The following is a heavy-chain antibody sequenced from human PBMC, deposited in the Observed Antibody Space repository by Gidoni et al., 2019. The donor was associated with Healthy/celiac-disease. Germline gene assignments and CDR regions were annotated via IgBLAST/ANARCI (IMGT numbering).Heavy chain of an antibody. Sequence: QVQLVESGGGVVQPGRSLRLSCAASGFTFMSHGMHWVRQAPGKGLEWVAVIWYDGSNNYYADSVKGRFTISRDNSKNTLYLQMNSLRAEDTAVYYCASGEQLVAFDYWGQGTLVTVSS. CDR2: IWYDGSNN. CDR3: ASGEQLVAFDY. D-gene: IGHD6-6*01. V-gene: IGHV3-33*01. CDR1: GFTFMSHG. J-gene: IGHJ4*02.